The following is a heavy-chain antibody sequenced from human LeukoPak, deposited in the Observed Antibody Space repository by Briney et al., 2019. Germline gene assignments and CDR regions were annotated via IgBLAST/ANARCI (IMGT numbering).Heavy chain of an antibody. Sequence: GGSLRLSCAASGFTFSSYAMSWVRQAPGQGLEWCSGISGSGGSTYYAGSVKGRFTISRDNSKNTLYLQMNSLRAEDTAVYYCAKGGPPGYFDYWGQGTLVTVSS. D-gene: IGHD6-25*01. CDR2: ISGSGGST. J-gene: IGHJ4*02. V-gene: IGHV3-23*01. CDR1: GFTFSSYA. CDR3: AKGGPPGYFDY.